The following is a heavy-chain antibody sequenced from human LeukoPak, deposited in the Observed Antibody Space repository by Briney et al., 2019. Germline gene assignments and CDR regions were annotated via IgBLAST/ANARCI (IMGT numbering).Heavy chain of an antibody. CDR3: ARDPFMNPHTYYDILTGYSVGTPIDY. CDR1: GGSISDYY. CDR2: INYSGGT. V-gene: IGHV4-59*01. J-gene: IGHJ4*02. Sequence: SETLSLTCTVSGGSISDYYWTWIRQPPGMGLEWIGYINYSGGTNYNPSLKSRVTISVDTSKNQFSLKLASVTAADTAVYYCARDPFMNPHTYYDILTGYSVGTPIDYWGQGTLVTVSS. D-gene: IGHD3-9*01.